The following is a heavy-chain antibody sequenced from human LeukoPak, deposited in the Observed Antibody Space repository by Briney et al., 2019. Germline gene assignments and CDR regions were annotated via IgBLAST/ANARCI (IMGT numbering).Heavy chain of an antibody. J-gene: IGHJ4*02. D-gene: IGHD3-22*01. V-gene: IGHV4-59*08. CDR1: GGSISSYY. CDR3: ARGTTYDSGTNYYFNY. Sequence: TSETLSLTCTVSGGSISSYYWSWIRQPPGEGLEWIGYIYYSGNTNCNPSLKSRVTISVDTSKNQFSLNLSSVTAADTAVYYCARGTTYDSGTNYYFNYWGQGTLVTVSS. CDR2: IYYSGNT.